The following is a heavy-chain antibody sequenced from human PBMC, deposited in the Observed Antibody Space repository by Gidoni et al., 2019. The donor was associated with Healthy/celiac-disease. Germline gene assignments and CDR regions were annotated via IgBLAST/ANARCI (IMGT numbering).Heavy chain of an antibody. J-gene: IGHJ6*02. Sequence: EVQLLESGGGLVQPGGSLRLSCAASGFTFSSSDMSWVRQAPGKGLEWVSAIRGSGGSTYYADYVKGRFTISRDNYKNTLYLQMNSLRAEDTAVYYCAKARRSGGGAAAGVYYYYGMDVWGQGTTVTVSS. V-gene: IGHV3-23*01. CDR1: GFTFSSSD. D-gene: IGHD6-13*01. CDR3: AKARRSGGGAAAGVYYYYGMDV. CDR2: IRGSGGST.